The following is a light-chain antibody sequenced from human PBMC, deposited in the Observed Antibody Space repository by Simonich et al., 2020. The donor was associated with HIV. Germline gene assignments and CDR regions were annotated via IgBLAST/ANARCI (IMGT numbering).Light chain of an antibody. CDR3: QQYNNWPPGT. Sequence: EIVLTQSPATLSLSPGERAPLSCRASQSVSSYLAWYQQKPGQAPRLLIYDASTRATGIPARFSGSGSGTDFTLTISYMQSEDFAVYYCQQYNNWPPGTFGQGTKVEIK. CDR1: QSVSSY. CDR2: DAS. J-gene: IGKJ1*01. V-gene: IGKV3-15*01.